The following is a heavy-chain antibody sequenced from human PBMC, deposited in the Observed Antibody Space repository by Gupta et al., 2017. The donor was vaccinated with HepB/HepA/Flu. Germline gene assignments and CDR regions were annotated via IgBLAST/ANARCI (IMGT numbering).Heavy chain of an antibody. J-gene: IGHJ3*02. D-gene: IGHD4-17*01. CDR2: ISYDGSNK. V-gene: IGHV3-30-3*01. CDR3: ATMDYGDYVASAFDI. Sequence: QVQLVESGGGVVQPGRSLRLSCAASGFTLSSYAMHWVRQAPGKGLEWVAVISYDGSNKYYADSVKGRFTISRDNSKNTLYLQMNSLRAEDTAVYYCATMDYGDYVASAFDIWGQGTMVTVSS. CDR1: GFTLSSYA.